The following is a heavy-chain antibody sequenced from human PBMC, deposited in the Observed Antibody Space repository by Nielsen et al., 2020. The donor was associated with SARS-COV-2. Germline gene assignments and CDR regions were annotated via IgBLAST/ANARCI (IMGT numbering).Heavy chain of an antibody. J-gene: IGHJ4*02. Sequence: GGSLRLSCAASGFPFSSYEMNWVRQAPGKALEWLSYIGGNGRNIFYADSVKGRFTISRDNSRNTLYLQMSSLRTEDTAVYFCVKEDSAYYDYWGQGTLVTVSS. CDR3: VKEDSAYYDY. D-gene: IGHD3-22*01. V-gene: IGHV3-48*03. CDR2: IGGNGRNI. CDR1: GFPFSSYE.